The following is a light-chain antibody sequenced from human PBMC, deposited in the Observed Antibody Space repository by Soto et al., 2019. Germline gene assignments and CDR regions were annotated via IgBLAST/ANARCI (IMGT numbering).Light chain of an antibody. CDR1: SSDIGAYIF. CDR3: VSFTTKKSYV. Sequence: QSALTQPASVSGSPGQSITISCTGTSSDIGAYIFVSWYQQHPGKAPKLIIYDIANRPSGVSYRFSGSKSANTASLTISGLQADDEADYYCVSFTTKKSYVCGTGTKLTVL. CDR2: DIA. V-gene: IGLV2-14*03. J-gene: IGLJ1*01.